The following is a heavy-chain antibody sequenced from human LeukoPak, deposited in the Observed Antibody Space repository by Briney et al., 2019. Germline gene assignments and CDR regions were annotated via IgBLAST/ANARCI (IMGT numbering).Heavy chain of an antibody. V-gene: IGHV1-69*06. Sequence: WASVKVSCKASGGTFSSYAISWVRQAPGQGLEWMGGIIPIFGTANYAQKFQGRVTITADKSTSTAYMELSSLRSEDTAVYYCARDGGVAAAGTGTFDYWGQGTLVTVSS. CDR2: IIPIFGTA. CDR3: ARDGGVAAAGTGTFDY. D-gene: IGHD6-13*01. J-gene: IGHJ4*02. CDR1: GGTFSSYA.